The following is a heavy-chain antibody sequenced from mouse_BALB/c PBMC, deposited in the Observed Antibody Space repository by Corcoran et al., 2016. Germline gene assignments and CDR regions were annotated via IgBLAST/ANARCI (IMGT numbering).Heavy chain of an antibody. CDR3: ARSVWFAY. V-gene: IGHV1-26*01. J-gene: IGHJ3*01. Sequence: EVQLQQSGPELVKPGASVKISCKASGYSFTDYYMHWVKQSHVKSLEWIGRINPYNGATSYNQNFKDKANLTVDKSSSTTYMELHSLTSEDSAVYYCARSVWFAYWGQGTLVTVSA. CDR1: GYSFTDYY. CDR2: INPYNGAT.